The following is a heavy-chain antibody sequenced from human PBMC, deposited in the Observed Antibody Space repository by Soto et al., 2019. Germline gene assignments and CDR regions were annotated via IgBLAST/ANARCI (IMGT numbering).Heavy chain of an antibody. D-gene: IGHD3-3*01. J-gene: IGHJ4*02. V-gene: IGHV3-23*01. CDR2: ISGSGGST. CDR1: GFTFSSYA. Sequence: GGSLRLSCAASGFTFSSYARSWVRQAPGKGLEWVSAISGSGGSTYYADSVKGRFTISRDNSKNTLYLQMNSLRAEDTAVYYCAKDMRGHYYDFWSGYPHFDYWGQGTLVTVSS. CDR3: AKDMRGHYYDFWSGYPHFDY.